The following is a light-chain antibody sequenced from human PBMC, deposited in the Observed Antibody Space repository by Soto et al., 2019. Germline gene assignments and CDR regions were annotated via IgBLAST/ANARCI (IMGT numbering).Light chain of an antibody. V-gene: IGKV3-20*01. CDR3: QQYYHSPRT. J-gene: IGKJ1*01. CDR1: QRVSSRY. CDR2: GSS. Sequence: EIVLTQSPGTLSLSPGERATISCRASQRVSSRYFAWFQQRPGQVPRLLIFGSSSRAPGIPDRFSGSGSGTDFTLTISRLEPEDFGVYYCQQYYHSPRTFGQGSEVEIK.